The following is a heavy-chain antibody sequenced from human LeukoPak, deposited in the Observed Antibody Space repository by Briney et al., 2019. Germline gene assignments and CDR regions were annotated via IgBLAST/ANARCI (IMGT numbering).Heavy chain of an antibody. D-gene: IGHD3-16*01. J-gene: IGHJ6*03. Sequence: SETLSLTCTVSGGSIISSSYYWGWIRQPPGKGLEWIGSIFYSGSTYYNPSLKSRVTISLDTSKNQFSLKLSSVTAADTAVYYCARGEGGYDYYYYMDVWGKGTTVTVSS. CDR3: ARGEGGYDYYYYMDV. CDR1: GGSIISSSYY. CDR2: IFYSGST. V-gene: IGHV4-39*07.